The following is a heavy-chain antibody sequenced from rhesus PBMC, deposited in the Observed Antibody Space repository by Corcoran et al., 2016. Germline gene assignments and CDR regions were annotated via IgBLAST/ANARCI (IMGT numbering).Heavy chain of an antibody. CDR3: ARHPYWGGFDY. J-gene: IGHJ4*01. CDR1: GGSISSSNW. V-gene: IGHV4-93*02. Sequence: QVQLQESGPAVVKPSETLSLTCAVSGGSISSSNWWSWIRQSPGKGLEWIRGIYGSGGSTEYNPSLKSRVTISIDTSKNQFSLKLSSVTAADTAVYYCARHPYWGGFDYWGQGVLVTVSS. CDR2: IYGSGGST. D-gene: IGHD3-34*01.